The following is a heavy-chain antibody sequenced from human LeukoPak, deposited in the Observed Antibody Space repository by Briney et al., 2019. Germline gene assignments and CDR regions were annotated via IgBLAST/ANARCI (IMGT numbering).Heavy chain of an antibody. V-gene: IGHV3-30*18. CDR1: GFTFDSYG. J-gene: IGHJ3*02. Sequence: GGSLRLSCAASGFTFDSYGMHWVRQAPGKGLEWVAVISYDGSNKYYVDSVKGRFTISRDNSKNTLYLQMNSLRPEDTAVYYCVKDRTYDYGTYDAFDIWGPGTMVTVSS. CDR3: VKDRTYDYGTYDAFDI. CDR2: ISYDGSNK. D-gene: IGHD4-17*01.